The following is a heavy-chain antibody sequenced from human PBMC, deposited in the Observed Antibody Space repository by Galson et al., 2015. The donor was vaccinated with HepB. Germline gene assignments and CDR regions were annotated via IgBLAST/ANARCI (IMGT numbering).Heavy chain of an antibody. V-gene: IGHV3-64*01. CDR3: ARAGYGFGYYGMDV. D-gene: IGHD5-18*01. CDR1: GFTFSSYA. J-gene: IGHJ6*02. CDR2: ISSNGGST. Sequence: SLRLSCAASGFTFSSYAMHWVRQAPGKGLEYVSAISSNGGSTYYANSVKGRFTISRDNSKNTLYLQMGSLRAEDMAVYYCARAGYGFGYYGMDVWGQGTTVTVSS.